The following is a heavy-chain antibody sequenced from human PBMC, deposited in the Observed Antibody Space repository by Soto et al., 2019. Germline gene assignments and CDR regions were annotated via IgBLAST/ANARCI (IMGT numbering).Heavy chain of an antibody. J-gene: IGHJ6*03. CDR1: GYTFTSYG. Sequence: ASVKVSCKASGYTFTSYGISWVRQAPGQGLEWMGWISAYNGNTNYAQKLQGRVTMTTDTSTSTAYMELRSLRSDDTAVYYCARLGSYYDFWSGTGYHYYMDVWAKGPRSPSP. CDR3: ARLGSYYDFWSGTGYHYYMDV. CDR2: ISAYNGNT. V-gene: IGHV1-18*01. D-gene: IGHD3-3*01.